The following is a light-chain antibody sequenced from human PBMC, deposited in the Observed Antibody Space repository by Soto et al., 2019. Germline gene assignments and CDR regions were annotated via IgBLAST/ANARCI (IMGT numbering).Light chain of an antibody. CDR1: NSDVGRYNS. V-gene: IGLV2-11*01. CDR3: CSYTASDNGV. CDR2: AVS. Sequence: QSVLTQPRSVSGSPGQSVTISCTGTNSDVGRYNSVSWYQQLPGKAPKLMISAVSQRPSGVPDRFSGSKSGNTASLTISGLQADDEADYFCCSYTASDNGVFGGGTKVTVL. J-gene: IGLJ3*02.